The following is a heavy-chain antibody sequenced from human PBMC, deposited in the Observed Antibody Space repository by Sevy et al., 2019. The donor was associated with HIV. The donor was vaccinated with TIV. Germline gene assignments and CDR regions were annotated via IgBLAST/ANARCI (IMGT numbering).Heavy chain of an antibody. CDR3: VRTYCLGDNCYRWYFDY. V-gene: IGHV1-18*01. Sequence: ASVKVSCKASGYSFVSYGINWVRQVPGQGLEWLGWASPYNGKTRYARKVQGRVSMTTDTSTSTAYMELRSLRSGDTAVVYCVRTYCLGDNCYRWYFDYWGQGTLVTVSS. CDR2: ASPYNGKT. CDR1: GYSFVSYG. D-gene: IGHD2-21*01. J-gene: IGHJ4*02.